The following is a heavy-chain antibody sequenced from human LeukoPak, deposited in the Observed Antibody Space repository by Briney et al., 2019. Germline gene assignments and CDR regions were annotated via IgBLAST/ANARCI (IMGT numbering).Heavy chain of an antibody. CDR3: ARGYSYGIYYFDA. CDR1: GFSFRDYD. Sequence: QTGGSLRLSCAASGFSFRDYDMHWVRQTPGKGLKWVSAIDTVGRTYSSDSVQGRFSISRENPKNSLYLQMNSLRAGDTAVYYCARGYSYGIYYFDAWGQGTLVTVSS. CDR2: IDTVGRT. D-gene: IGHD5-18*01. J-gene: IGHJ4*02. V-gene: IGHV3-13*01.